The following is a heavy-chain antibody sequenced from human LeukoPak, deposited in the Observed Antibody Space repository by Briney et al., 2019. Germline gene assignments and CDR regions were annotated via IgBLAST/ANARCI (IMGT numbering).Heavy chain of an antibody. CDR3: AISRHGYNPFDV. J-gene: IGHJ3*01. CDR1: GFSFSSYW. Sequence: PGGSLRLSCAASGFSFSSYWMHWVRQAPGKGLEWVSVLYSGGNTKYADSVKGRFTISRDNSMDTLYLQMNSLRAEDTAVYYCAISRHGYNPFDVWSQGTMVTVSS. CDR2: LYSGGNT. V-gene: IGHV3-53*01. D-gene: IGHD5-24*01.